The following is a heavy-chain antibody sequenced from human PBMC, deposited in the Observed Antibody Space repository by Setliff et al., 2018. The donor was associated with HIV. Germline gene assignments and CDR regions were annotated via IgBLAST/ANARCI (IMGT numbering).Heavy chain of an antibody. J-gene: IGHJ4*02. CDR2: IQQDGSEK. D-gene: IGHD5-18*01. V-gene: IGHV3-7*01. CDR1: GFTVSNAW. CDR3: ARDPDTSNKIDY. Sequence: SLRLSCAASGFTVSNAWMTWVRQAPGKGLEWVANIQQDGSEKYYVDSVKGRFTISRDNAKNSLYLQMNSLRAEDTAVYYCARDPDTSNKIDYWGQGTLVTVSS.